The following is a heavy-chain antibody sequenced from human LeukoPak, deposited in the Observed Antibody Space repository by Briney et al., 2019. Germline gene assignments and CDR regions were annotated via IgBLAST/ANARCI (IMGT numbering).Heavy chain of an antibody. D-gene: IGHD3-10*01. Sequence: GGSLRLSCAASGFTLSDYSMHWVRQAPGKGLEWVAVISYDGSNKYYADSVRGRFTITRDNSKNTLYLQMNSLRAEDTAAYYCARDPASGSYLDYWGQGTLVSVSS. V-gene: IGHV3-30*04. CDR1: GFTLSDYS. J-gene: IGHJ4*02. CDR3: ARDPASGSYLDY. CDR2: ISYDGSNK.